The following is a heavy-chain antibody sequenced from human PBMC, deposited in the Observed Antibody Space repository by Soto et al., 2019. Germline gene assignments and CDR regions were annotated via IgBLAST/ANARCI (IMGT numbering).Heavy chain of an antibody. V-gene: IGHV1-69*12. CDR1: GGTFSSYA. CDR3: ARDRCIGPCLNQTDY. Sequence: QVQLVQSGAEVKKPGSSVKVSCKASGGTFSSYAISWVRRAPGQGLEWMGGIIPIFGTANYAQKFQGRVTITADESTSTAYMELSSLRSEDTAVYYCARDRCIGPCLNQTDYWGQGTLVTVSS. D-gene: IGHD2-8*01. J-gene: IGHJ4*02. CDR2: IIPIFGTA.